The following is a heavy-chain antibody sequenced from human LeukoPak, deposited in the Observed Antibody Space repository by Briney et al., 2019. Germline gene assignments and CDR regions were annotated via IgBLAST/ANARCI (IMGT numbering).Heavy chain of an antibody. CDR1: EFTFSSYS. D-gene: IGHD3-22*01. CDR3: ARGGPSVYDSSGYYFDY. V-gene: IGHV3-48*01. Sequence: GGSLRLSCAASEFTFSSYSMNWVRQAPRKGLEWVSYITNSGNSKSYADSVKGRFTISRDNTKNSLYLQMNGLRAEDTAVYYCARGGPSVYDSSGYYFDYWGQGTLVTVSP. CDR2: ITNSGNSK. J-gene: IGHJ4*02.